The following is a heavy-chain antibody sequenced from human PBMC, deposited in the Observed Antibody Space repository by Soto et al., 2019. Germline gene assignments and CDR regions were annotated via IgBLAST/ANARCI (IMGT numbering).Heavy chain of an antibody. CDR2: INHSGST. CDR3: ARSIAARTKFGDYYYYRDV. J-gene: IGHJ6*03. V-gene: IGHV4-34*01. CDR1: GGSFSGYY. Sequence: SETLSLTCAVYGGSFSGYYWSWIRQPPGKGLEWIGEINHSGSTNYNPSLKSRVTISVDTSKNTLYLQMNSLRAEDTAVYYCARSIAARTKFGDYYYYRDVGAKGTTVTVSS. D-gene: IGHD6-6*01.